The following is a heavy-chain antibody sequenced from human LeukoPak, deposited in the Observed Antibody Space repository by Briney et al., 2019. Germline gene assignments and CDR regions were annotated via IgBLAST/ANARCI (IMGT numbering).Heavy chain of an antibody. CDR2: INPNSGGT. CDR3: ARDLLWFGRADY. D-gene: IGHD3-10*01. CDR1: GYTFTGYY. Sequence: ASVKVSCKASGYTFTGYYMHWVRQAPGQGLEWMGWINPNSGGTNYAQKFQGRVTMTRDTSISTAYMELSRLRSDNTAVYYCARDLLWFGRADYWGQGTLVTVSS. V-gene: IGHV1-2*02. J-gene: IGHJ4*02.